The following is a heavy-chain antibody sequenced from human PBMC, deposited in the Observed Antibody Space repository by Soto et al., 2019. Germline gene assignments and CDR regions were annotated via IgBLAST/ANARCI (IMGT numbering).Heavy chain of an antibody. CDR1: GFTFSDYC. Sequence: GGSLRLSCAASGFTFSDYCMSWIRQAPGKGLEWVSYISSSGSTIYYADSVKGRFTISRDNAKNSLYLQMNSLRAEDTAVYYCARDADILTGSDAFDIWGQGTMVTVSS. V-gene: IGHV3-11*01. D-gene: IGHD3-9*01. CDR2: ISSSGSTI. CDR3: ARDADILTGSDAFDI. J-gene: IGHJ3*02.